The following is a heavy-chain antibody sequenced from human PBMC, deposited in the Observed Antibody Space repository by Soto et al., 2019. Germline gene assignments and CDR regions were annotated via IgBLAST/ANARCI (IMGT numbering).Heavy chain of an antibody. Sequence: ASVKVSCKASGYTFTSYGISWVRQAPGQGLEWMGWISAYNGNTNYAQKLQGRVTMTTDTSTSTAYMELRSLRSDDTAVYYCARDLGCSGGSCYSNYYYYGMDVWGQGTTVTVSS. CDR2: ISAYNGNT. D-gene: IGHD2-15*01. CDR1: GYTFTSYG. V-gene: IGHV1-18*01. J-gene: IGHJ6*02. CDR3: ARDLGCSGGSCYSNYYYYGMDV.